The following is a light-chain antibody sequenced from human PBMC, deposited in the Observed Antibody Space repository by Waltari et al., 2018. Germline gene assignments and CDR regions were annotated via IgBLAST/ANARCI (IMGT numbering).Light chain of an antibody. V-gene: IGKV1-5*03. J-gene: IGKJ5*01. CDR3: QQYNSYSIT. CDR1: QTISSW. Sequence: DIQMTQSPSTLSASVGDRVTITSRAGQTISSWLAWYQQKTGKAPKLLSYKASTLESGVPTRFSGSGSATEFTLTISSLQPDDFATYYCQQYNSYSITFGQGTRLEIK. CDR2: KAS.